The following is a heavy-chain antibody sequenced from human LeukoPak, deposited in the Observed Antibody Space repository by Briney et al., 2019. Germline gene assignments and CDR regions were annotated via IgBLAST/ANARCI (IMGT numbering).Heavy chain of an antibody. J-gene: IGHJ4*02. CDR1: GFTFSSYW. Sequence: QPGGSLRLSCAASGFTFSSYWMHWVRQAPGKGLVWVSRISPDGSSTSYADSVKGRFTISRDNAKNTLYLQMNSLRAEDTAVYYCARGGSYYFGYWGQGTLVTVSS. CDR3: ARGGSYYFGY. D-gene: IGHD1-26*01. CDR2: ISPDGSST. V-gene: IGHV3-74*01.